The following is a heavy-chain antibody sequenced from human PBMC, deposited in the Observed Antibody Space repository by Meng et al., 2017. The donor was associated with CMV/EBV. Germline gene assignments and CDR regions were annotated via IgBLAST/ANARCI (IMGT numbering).Heavy chain of an antibody. Sequence: GESLKISCAASGFTFDDYTMHWVRQAPGKGLEWVSLISWDGGSTYYADSVKGRFTISRDNSKNSLYLQMNSLRAEDTAVYYCARGDYDFWGGYWGQGTLVTVSS. CDR1: GFTFDDYT. J-gene: IGHJ4*02. CDR2: ISWDGGST. D-gene: IGHD3-3*01. CDR3: ARGDYDFWGGY. V-gene: IGHV3-43*01.